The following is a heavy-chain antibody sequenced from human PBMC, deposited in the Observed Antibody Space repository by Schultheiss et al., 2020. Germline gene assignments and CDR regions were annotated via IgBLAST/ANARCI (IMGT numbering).Heavy chain of an antibody. V-gene: IGHV4-30-2*01. D-gene: IGHD3-10*01. CDR1: GGSFSSGGNY. Sequence: SQTLSLTCTVSGGSFSSGGNYWSWIHQHPGMGLEWIGSIYHSGSTYYNPSLKSRVTISVDRSKNQFSLKLSSVTAADTAVYYCARWCFEYGELRNNNWFDPWGQGTLVTVSS. CDR2: IYHSGST. CDR3: ARWCFEYGELRNNNWFDP. J-gene: IGHJ5*02.